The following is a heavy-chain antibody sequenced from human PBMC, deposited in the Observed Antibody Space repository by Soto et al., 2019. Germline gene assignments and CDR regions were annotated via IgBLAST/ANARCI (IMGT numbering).Heavy chain of an antibody. CDR3: VTWLSAHFDY. CDR1: GFTFAHYA. D-gene: IGHD6-19*01. V-gene: IGHV3-23*05. CDR2: IDGPTTNT. Sequence: VGSLRLSCAASGFTFAHYAMMWARQTPGRGLEWVSTIDGPTTNTHYIDSVKGRFFISRDNAINTVYLQMNGLRAEDTAVYYCVTWLSAHFDYWGRGTLVTVSS. J-gene: IGHJ4*02.